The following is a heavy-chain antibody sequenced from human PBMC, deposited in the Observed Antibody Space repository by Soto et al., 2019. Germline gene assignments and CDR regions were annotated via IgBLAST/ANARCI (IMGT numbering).Heavy chain of an antibody. J-gene: IGHJ4*02. D-gene: IGHD2-2*01. CDR2: IKNKADGDTT. Sequence: GGSLRLSCVASGFTISDTWMNWFRHAPWKGLEWVGRIKNKADGDTTDYAAPVKARFIISRDDSKNTLFLQMNSLKTEDTAVYYYTTHRDLQPERGQGTLVTVSS. CDR3: TTHRDLQPE. CDR1: GFTISDTW. V-gene: IGHV3-15*07.